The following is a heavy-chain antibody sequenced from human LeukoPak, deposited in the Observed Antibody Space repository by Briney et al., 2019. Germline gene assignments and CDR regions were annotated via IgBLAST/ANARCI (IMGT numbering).Heavy chain of an antibody. CDR3: ATDKAYGMDV. Sequence: GGSLRLSCAASGFTFSIYWMHWVRQAPGKGLVWVSRINSDGSSTSYADSVKGRFTISRDNAKNTLYLEMNGLRAEDTAVYYCATDKAYGMDVWGQGTTVTVFS. CDR1: GFTFSIYW. V-gene: IGHV3-74*01. J-gene: IGHJ6*02. CDR2: INSDGSST.